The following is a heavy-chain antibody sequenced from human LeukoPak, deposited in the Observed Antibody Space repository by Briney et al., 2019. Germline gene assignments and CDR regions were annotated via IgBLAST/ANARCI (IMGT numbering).Heavy chain of an antibody. D-gene: IGHD3-9*01. V-gene: IGHV4-39*01. Sequence: GSLRLSCAASGFTVSSNYMSWVRQAPGKGLEWIGSIYYSGSTYYNPSLKSRVTISVDTSKNQFSLKLSSVTAADTAVYYCARHVSYYDILTGYYIPPLYYFDYWGQGTLVTVSS. CDR2: IYYSGST. CDR1: GFTVSSNY. J-gene: IGHJ4*02. CDR3: ARHVSYYDILTGYYIPPLYYFDY.